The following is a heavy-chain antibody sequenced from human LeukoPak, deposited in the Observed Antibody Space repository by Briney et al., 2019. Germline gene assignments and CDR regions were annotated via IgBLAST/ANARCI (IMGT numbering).Heavy chain of an antibody. Sequence: ASVKVSCKASGYTFTNYGISWVRQAPGQGLEWMGWIRTSNGDTNYAQKFQGRVTVTTDTSSTTAYMELRSLRSDDTAVYYCARDLFAFYDLLAPLDHWSQGTLVTVSS. CDR1: GYTFTNYG. D-gene: IGHD5/OR15-5a*01. CDR3: ARDLFAFYDLLAPLDH. V-gene: IGHV1-18*01. CDR2: IRTSNGDT. J-gene: IGHJ4*02.